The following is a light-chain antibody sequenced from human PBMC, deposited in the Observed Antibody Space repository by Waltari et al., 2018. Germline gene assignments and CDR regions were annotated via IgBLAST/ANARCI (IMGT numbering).Light chain of an antibody. Sequence: QSALTQPASVSGSPGQSITISCTGTSSDVGTYNYVSWYQQHPGKAPKFMIYDVSQRPSGVSNRFSGSKSGNTASLTIFGLQAGDEADYYCSSYTSSNTLIFGGGTKLTVL. J-gene: IGLJ2*01. CDR1: SSDVGTYNY. V-gene: IGLV2-14*03. CDR2: DVS. CDR3: SSYTSSNTLI.